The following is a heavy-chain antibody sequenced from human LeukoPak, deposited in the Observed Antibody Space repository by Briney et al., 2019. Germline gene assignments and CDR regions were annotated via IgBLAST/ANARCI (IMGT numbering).Heavy chain of an antibody. Sequence: PSETLSLTCTVSGGSISSYYWSWIRQSPGRGLEWIGNIHYSGSSIYNPSLRSRVTMSIDTSKKQFFLNLRSVTAADTAVYYCVLAPNSNWFDFWGQGTLVTVSS. CDR2: IHYSGSS. CDR3: VLAPNSNWFDF. CDR1: GGSISSYY. D-gene: IGHD2-15*01. J-gene: IGHJ4*02. V-gene: IGHV4-59*08.